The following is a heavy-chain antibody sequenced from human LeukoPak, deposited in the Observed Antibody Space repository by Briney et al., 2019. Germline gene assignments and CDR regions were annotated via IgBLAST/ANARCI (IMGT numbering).Heavy chain of an antibody. CDR2: IYYSGST. CDR3: ARAAGWYFDY. Sequence: SETLSLTCTVSGGSISSYYWNWIRQPPGKGLEWIGYIYYSGSTNYNPSLKSRVTISVDTSKNQFSLKLSSVTAADTAVYYCARAAGWYFDYWGQGTLVTVSS. J-gene: IGHJ4*02. V-gene: IGHV4-59*01. D-gene: IGHD6-19*01. CDR1: GGSISSYY.